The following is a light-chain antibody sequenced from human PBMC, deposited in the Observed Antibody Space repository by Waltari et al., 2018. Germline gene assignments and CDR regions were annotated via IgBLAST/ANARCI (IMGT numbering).Light chain of an antibody. V-gene: IGKV3-20*01. CDR3: QQYDISPLT. CDR2: GAS. CDR1: QTVRTTY. J-gene: IGKJ4*01. Sequence: EIVLTQSPGTLSLSPGEIATLSCRASQTVRTTYLAWYHQKPGQAPTVLIYGASSRATGIPDRFSGSGSGTDFSLTISSLEPEDFAVYYCQQYDISPLTFGGGTKVEIK.